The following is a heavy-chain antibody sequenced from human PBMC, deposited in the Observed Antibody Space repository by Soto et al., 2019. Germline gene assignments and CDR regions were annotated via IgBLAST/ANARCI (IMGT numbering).Heavy chain of an antibody. CDR1: GYTFTSYG. Sequence: GASVKVSCKASGYTFTSYGISWVRQAPGQGFEWMGWISAYNGNTNYAQKLQGRVTMTTDTSTSTAYMELRSLRSDDTAVYYCARSVYYDFWSGYRYFDYWGQGTLVTVSS. CDR2: ISAYNGNT. V-gene: IGHV1-18*01. CDR3: ARSVYYDFWSGYRYFDY. J-gene: IGHJ4*02. D-gene: IGHD3-3*01.